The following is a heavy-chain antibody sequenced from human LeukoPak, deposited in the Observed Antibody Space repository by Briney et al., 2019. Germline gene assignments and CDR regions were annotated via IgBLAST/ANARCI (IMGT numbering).Heavy chain of an antibody. CDR1: GGSISSGGYS. CDR3: ARGRRDGYRRGPYFDY. CDR2: IYHSGST. J-gene: IGHJ4*02. Sequence: YPSETLSLTCAVSGGSISSGGYSWSWIRQPPGKGLEWIGYIYHSGSTYYNPSLKSRVTISVDTSKNRFSLKLSSVTAADTAVYYCARGRRDGYRRGPYFDYWGQGTLVTVSS. D-gene: IGHD5-24*01. V-gene: IGHV4-30-2*01.